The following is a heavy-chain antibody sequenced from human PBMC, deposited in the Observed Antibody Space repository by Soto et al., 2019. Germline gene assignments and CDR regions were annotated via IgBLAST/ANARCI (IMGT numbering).Heavy chain of an antibody. V-gene: IGHV4-34*01. D-gene: IGHD3-9*01. Sequence: QVQLQQWGAGPLRPLETLSLNCGVSGGSFSGYYWPWIRQSPGKGVEWIGEINDRGSINYNPSLQSRVRISVDTSKNHYSLNLRSVTAADTAVYYCARESHDILTGPPWVWYFDLWGRGTLVTVSS. CDR1: GGSFSGYY. CDR3: ARESHDILTGPPWVWYFDL. CDR2: INDRGSI. J-gene: IGHJ2*01.